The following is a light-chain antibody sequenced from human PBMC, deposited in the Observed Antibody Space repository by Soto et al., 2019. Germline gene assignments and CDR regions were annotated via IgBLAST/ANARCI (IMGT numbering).Light chain of an antibody. CDR1: QGISSY. Sequence: AIRMCQSPSSFSASTGDRVTITCRASQGISSYLAWYQQKPGKAPKLLIYAASTLQSGVPSRFSGSGSGTDFTLTISCLQSEDFATYYCQQYYSYPLTFGGGTKV. J-gene: IGKJ4*01. CDR3: QQYYSYPLT. V-gene: IGKV1-8*01. CDR2: AAS.